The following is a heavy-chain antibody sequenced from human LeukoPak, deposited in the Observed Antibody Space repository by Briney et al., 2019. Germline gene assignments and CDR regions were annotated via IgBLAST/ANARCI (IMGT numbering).Heavy chain of an antibody. J-gene: IGHJ4*02. CDR2: ISGSGGST. D-gene: IGHD6-13*01. Sequence: GGSLRLSCAASGFTFDDYAMSWVRQAPGKGLEWVSDISGSGGSTYYADSVKGRFTISRDNSKNTLYLQMNRLRAEDTAVYYCAKRGLAAALFRWGQGTLVTVSS. CDR1: GFTFDDYA. CDR3: AKRGLAAALFR. V-gene: IGHV3-23*01.